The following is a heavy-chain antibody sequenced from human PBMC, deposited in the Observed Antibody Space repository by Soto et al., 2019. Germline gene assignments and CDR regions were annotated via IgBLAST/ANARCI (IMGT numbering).Heavy chain of an antibody. V-gene: IGHV4-30-4*01. CDR1: GGSISSGDYY. CDR2: IYYSGST. Sequence: RSLTCTVSGGSISSGDYYWSWIRQPPGKGLEWIGYIYYSGSTYYNPSLKSRVTISVDTSKNQFSLKLSSVTAADTAVYYCARSYCSSTRCFVGWFDPWGQGTLVTVSS. CDR3: ARSYCSSTRCFVGWFDP. D-gene: IGHD2-2*01. J-gene: IGHJ5*02.